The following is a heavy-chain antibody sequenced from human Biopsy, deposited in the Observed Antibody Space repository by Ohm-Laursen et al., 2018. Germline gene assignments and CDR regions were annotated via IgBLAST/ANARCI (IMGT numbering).Heavy chain of an antibody. J-gene: IGHJ4*02. CDR1: GGSFTGHY. CDR2: ISYTGYT. V-gene: IGHV4-59*11. D-gene: IGHD4-23*01. CDR3: ARGSNDFGGLYFPR. Sequence: SDTLSPTCTVSGGSFTGHYWSWIRQPPGKGLEWIGHISYTGYTSYNASLKSRVTISVDTSRNHFSLGLSSLTAADTAVYYCARGSNDFGGLYFPRWGQGTLLTVSS.